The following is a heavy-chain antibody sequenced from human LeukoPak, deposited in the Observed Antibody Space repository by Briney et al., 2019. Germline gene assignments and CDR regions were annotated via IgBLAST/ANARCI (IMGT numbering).Heavy chain of an antibody. CDR2: INPNSGGT. J-gene: IGHJ3*02. CDR3: ARESEWELLVSAFDI. D-gene: IGHD1-26*01. CDR1: GYTFTGYY. V-gene: IGHV1-2*02. Sequence: GASVKVSCKASGYTFTGYYMHWVRQAPGQGLEWMGWINPNSGGTNYAQKFHGRVTMTRDTSISTAYMELSRLRSDDTAVYYCARESEWELLVSAFDIWGQGTTFTASS.